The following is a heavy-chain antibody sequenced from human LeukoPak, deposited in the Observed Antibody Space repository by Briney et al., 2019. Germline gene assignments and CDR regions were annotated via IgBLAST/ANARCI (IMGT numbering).Heavy chain of an antibody. CDR3: ARDLDILTGYSYYFDN. CDR1: GFTFSSYA. V-gene: IGHV3-30-3*01. Sequence: GGSLRLSCAASGFTFSSYAMHWVRQAPGKGLEWVAVISYDGSNKYYADSVKGRFTISRDNSKNTLYLQMNSLRAEDTAVYYCARDLDILTGYSYYFDNWGQGTLVTVSS. CDR2: ISYDGSNK. J-gene: IGHJ4*02. D-gene: IGHD3-9*01.